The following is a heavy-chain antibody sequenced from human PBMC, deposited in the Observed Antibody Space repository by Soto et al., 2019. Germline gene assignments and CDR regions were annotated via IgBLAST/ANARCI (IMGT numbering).Heavy chain of an antibody. V-gene: IGHV1-46*01. Sequence: ASVKVSCKASGYSFTSYYMHWVRQAPGRRPEWMGVIDPRGGTTTYTQKLQGRLRFTRDTSTSTLYMDLSSLRPDDTAVYFCARASETAMGVYGLAVWGQGTSVTVSS. CDR3: ARASETAMGVYGLAV. J-gene: IGHJ6*02. CDR1: GYSFTSYY. D-gene: IGHD5-18*01. CDR2: IDPRGGTT.